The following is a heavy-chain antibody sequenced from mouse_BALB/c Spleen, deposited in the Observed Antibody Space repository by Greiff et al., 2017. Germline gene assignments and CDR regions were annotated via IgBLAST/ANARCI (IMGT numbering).Heavy chain of an antibody. Sequence: QVQLKESGAELVRPGTSVKMSCKAAGYTFTNYWIGWVKQRPGHGLEWIGDIYPGGGYTNYNEKFKGKATLTADTSSSTAYMQLSSLTSEDSAIYYCARGTVVATRAWFAYWGQGTLVTVSA. CDR2: IYPGGGYT. V-gene: IGHV1-63*02. D-gene: IGHD1-1*01. J-gene: IGHJ3*01. CDR3: ARGTVVATRAWFAY. CDR1: GYTFTNYW.